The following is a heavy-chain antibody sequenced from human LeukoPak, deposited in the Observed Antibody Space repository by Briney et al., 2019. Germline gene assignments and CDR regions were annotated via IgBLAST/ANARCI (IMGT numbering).Heavy chain of an antibody. CDR2: INPNSGGT. J-gene: IGHJ4*02. CDR1: GYTFTGYY. CDR3: ARVPDYGDFHDH. V-gene: IGHV1-2*02. D-gene: IGHD4-17*01. Sequence: RASVKVSCKASGYTFTGYYMHWVRQAPGQGLEWMGWINPNSGGTNYAQKFQGRVTMTRDTSISTAYMELSRLRSDDTAVYYCARVPDYGDFHDHWGQGTLVTVSS.